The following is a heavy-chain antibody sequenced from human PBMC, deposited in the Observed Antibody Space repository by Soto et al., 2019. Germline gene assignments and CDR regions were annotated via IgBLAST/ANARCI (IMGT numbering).Heavy chain of an antibody. CDR1: GGTFSSYT. D-gene: IGHD4-17*01. CDR2: IIPILGIA. Sequence: QVQLVQSGAEVKKPGSSVKVSCKASGGTFSSYTISWVRQAPGQGLEWMGRIIPILGIANYAQKFQGRVTITADKSTSTAYMELSRLRSEDTAVYYCAGRVMTTVTILDYWGQGTLVTVSS. CDR3: AGRVMTTVTILDY. V-gene: IGHV1-69*02. J-gene: IGHJ4*02.